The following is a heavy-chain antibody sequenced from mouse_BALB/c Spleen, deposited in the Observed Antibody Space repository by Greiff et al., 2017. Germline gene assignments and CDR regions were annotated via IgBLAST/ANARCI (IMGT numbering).Heavy chain of an antibody. V-gene: IGHV5-6-3*01. CDR1: GFTFSSYG. D-gene: IGHD1-2*01. CDR2: INSNGGST. Sequence: EVKLVESGGGLVQPGGSLKLSCAASGFTFSSYGMSWVRQTPDKRLELVATINSNGGSTYYPDSVKGRFTISRDNAKNTLYLQMSSLKSEDTAMYYCARGGFTTAQAWFAYWGQGTLVTVSA. J-gene: IGHJ3*01. CDR3: ARGGFTTAQAWFAY.